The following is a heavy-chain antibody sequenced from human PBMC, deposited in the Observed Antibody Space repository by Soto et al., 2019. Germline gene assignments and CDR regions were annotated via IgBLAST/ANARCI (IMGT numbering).Heavy chain of an antibody. CDR3: ARLNSPPTSYDFWSGYYGTSYFDY. V-gene: IGHV4-34*01. CDR1: GGSFSGYY. Sequence: QVQLQQWGAGLLKPSETLSLTCAVYGGSFSGYYWSWIRQPPGKGLEWNGEINHSGSTNYNPSLKSRVTITEDTSKNQFSLKLSSVTAADTAVYYCARLNSPPTSYDFWSGYYGTSYFDYWGQGTLVTVSS. D-gene: IGHD3-3*01. J-gene: IGHJ4*02. CDR2: INHSGST.